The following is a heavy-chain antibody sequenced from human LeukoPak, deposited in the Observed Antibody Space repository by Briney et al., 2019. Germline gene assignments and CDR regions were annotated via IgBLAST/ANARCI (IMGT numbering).Heavy chain of an antibody. CDR3: ARGLTIYYYYGMDV. CDR1: GYTFTSYA. D-gene: IGHD2-2*01. Sequence: GASVKVSCKASGYTFTSYAIHWVRQAPGQRLEWMGWMNPNSGNTGYAQKFQGRVTMTRNTSISTAYMELSSLRSEDTAVYYCARGLTIYYYYGMDVWGQGTTVTVSS. V-gene: IGHV1-8*02. J-gene: IGHJ6*02. CDR2: MNPNSGNT.